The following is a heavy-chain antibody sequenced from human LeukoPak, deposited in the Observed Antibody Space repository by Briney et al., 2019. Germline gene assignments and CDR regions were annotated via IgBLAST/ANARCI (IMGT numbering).Heavy chain of an antibody. CDR2: ISAYNGNT. V-gene: IGHV1-18*01. CDR1: GYTFTSYG. D-gene: IGHD3-10*01. CDR3: ARDYYGSGSYGPLYFQH. Sequence: ASVKVSCKASGYTFTSYGISWVRQAPGQGLEWMGWISAYNGNTNYAQKLQGRVTMTTDTSTSTAYMELRSLRSDDTAVYYCARDYYGSGSYGPLYFQHWGQGTLVTVSS. J-gene: IGHJ1*01.